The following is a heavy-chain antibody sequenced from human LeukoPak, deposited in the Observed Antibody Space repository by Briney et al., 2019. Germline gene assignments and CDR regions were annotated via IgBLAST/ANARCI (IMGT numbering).Heavy chain of an antibody. CDR1: GYTFTSYG. CDR3: ARGAVGAAYYYYYMDV. Sequence: ASVKVSCKASGYTFTSYGISWVRQAPGQGLEWMGWISAYNGNTNYAQKLQGRVTMTTDTSTSTAYMELRSLRSNDTAVYYCARGAVGAAYYYYYMDVWGKGTTVTISS. CDR2: ISAYNGNT. V-gene: IGHV1-18*01. D-gene: IGHD1-26*01. J-gene: IGHJ6*03.